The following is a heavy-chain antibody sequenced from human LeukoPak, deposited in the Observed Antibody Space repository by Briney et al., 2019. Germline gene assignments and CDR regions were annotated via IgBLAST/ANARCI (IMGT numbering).Heavy chain of an antibody. CDR1: GGSISSSSYY. J-gene: IGHJ4*02. CDR2: IYYSASS. CDR3: ARLGLVQLWPFDY. V-gene: IGHV4-39*01. Sequence: SETLSLTCTVSGGSISSSSYYWGWIRQPPGKGLEWIGNIYYSASSYYNPSLRSRVTISVDTSKNQFSLIMTSVTAADTAVYYCARLGLVQLWPFDYWGQGTLVTVSS. D-gene: IGHD3-10*01.